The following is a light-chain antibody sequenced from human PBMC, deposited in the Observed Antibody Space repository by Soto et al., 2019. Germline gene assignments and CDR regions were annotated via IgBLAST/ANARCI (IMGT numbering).Light chain of an antibody. J-gene: IGLJ2*01. CDR3: RSYTSSSILV. CDR2: EVT. Sequence: QSVLTQPASVSGSPGQSITISCIGSSSDVGGYNYVSWYQQHPGKAPKLMIYEVTNRPSGVSNRFSGSKSGNSASLTISGLQAEDEADYYCRSYTSSSILVFGGGTKVTVL. CDR1: SSDVGGYNY. V-gene: IGLV2-14*01.